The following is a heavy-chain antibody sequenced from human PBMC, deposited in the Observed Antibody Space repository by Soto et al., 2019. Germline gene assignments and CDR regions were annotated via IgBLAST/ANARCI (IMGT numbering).Heavy chain of an antibody. D-gene: IGHD4-4*01. V-gene: IGHV1-69*13. Sequence: SVKVSCKASGGTFSSYAISWVRKAPGQGLEWMGGIIPIFGTANYAQKFQGRVTITADESTSTAYMELSSLRSEDTAVYYCARDPRGNYVSLDYWGQGTLVTVSS. J-gene: IGHJ4*02. CDR3: ARDPRGNYVSLDY. CDR1: GGTFSSYA. CDR2: IIPIFGTA.